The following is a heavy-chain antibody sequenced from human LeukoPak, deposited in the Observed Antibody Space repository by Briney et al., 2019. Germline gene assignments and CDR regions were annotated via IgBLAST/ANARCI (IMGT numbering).Heavy chain of an antibody. V-gene: IGHV4-59*01. CDR3: VRGNYDNRGYSNAFDI. Sequence: PSGTLSLTCTVSGASISSSYWSWIRQPPGKRLEWIGYIYYNGNTNSNPSLKSRVTMSADTSKNRFSLKLSSVTAADTAIYYCVRGNYDNRGYSNAFDIWGQGTMVTVSS. J-gene: IGHJ3*02. CDR2: IYYNGNT. D-gene: IGHD3-22*01. CDR1: GASISSSY.